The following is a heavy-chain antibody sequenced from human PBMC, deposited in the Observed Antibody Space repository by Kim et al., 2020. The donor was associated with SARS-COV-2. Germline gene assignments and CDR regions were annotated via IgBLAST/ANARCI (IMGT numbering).Heavy chain of an antibody. V-gene: IGHV3-48*02. CDR1: GFTFSSYS. J-gene: IGHJ5*02. D-gene: IGHD3-10*01. CDR2: ISSSSSTI. Sequence: GGSLRLSCAASGFTFSSYSMNWVRQAPGKGLEWVSYISSSSSTIYYADSVKGRFTISRDNAKNSLYLQMNSLRDEDTAVYYCARDMGYYGSGSSGFDPWGQGTLVTVSS. CDR3: ARDMGYYGSGSSGFDP.